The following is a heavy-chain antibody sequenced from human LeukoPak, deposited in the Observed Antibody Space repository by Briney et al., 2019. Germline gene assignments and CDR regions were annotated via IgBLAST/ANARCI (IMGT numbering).Heavy chain of an antibody. CDR1: GYTFTGYY. CDR2: INPNSGGT. J-gene: IGHJ4*02. CDR3: ARVYDFWSGYYFGY. V-gene: IGHV1-2*02. Sequence: ASVKVSCKASGYTFTGYYMHWVRQAPGQGLEWTGWINPNSGGTNYAQKFQGRVTMTRDTSISTAYMELSRLRSDDTAVYYCARVYDFWSGYYFGYWGQGTLVTVSS. D-gene: IGHD3-3*01.